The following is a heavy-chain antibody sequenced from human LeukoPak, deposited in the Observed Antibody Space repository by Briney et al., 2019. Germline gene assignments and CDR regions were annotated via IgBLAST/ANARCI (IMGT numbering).Heavy chain of an antibody. CDR1: GFTFSDAW. CDR2: IKSKADGGTA. J-gene: IGHJ4*02. D-gene: IGHD4-17*01. Sequence: KTGGSLRLSCAASGFTFSDAWMSWVRQAPGKGLEWVGRIKSKADGGTADYATPVKDRFTIPRDDSKNTLYLQMSSLKSEDTAVYFCATRPPPYGDYYLDYWGQGTLVTISS. V-gene: IGHV3-15*01. CDR3: ATRPPPYGDYYLDY.